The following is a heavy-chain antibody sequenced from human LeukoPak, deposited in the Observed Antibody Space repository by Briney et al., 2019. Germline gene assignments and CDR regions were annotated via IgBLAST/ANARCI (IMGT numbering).Heavy chain of an antibody. CDR3: AKFSSGPF. CDR2: IFGSGGSE. CDR1: GFTFNNYA. D-gene: IGHD3-22*01. Sequence: GGSLRLSCAASGFTFNNYAMYWVRQARGKGLEWVSGIFGSGGSEHYADSVKGRFTISRENHENTLYLQMNSLRAEDTAVYYCAKFSSGPFWGQGTTVTVSS. V-gene: IGHV3-23*01. J-gene: IGHJ6*02.